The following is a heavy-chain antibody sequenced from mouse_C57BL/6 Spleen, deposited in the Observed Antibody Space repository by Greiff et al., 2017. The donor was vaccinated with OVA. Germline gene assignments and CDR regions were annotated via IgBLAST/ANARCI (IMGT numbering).Heavy chain of an antibody. Sequence: QVQLQQPGAELVMPGASVKLSCKASGYTFPSYWMHWVKQRPGQGLEWIGEIDPSDSYTNYNQKLKGKSTLTVDKSSSTAYMQLRSLTSEDSAVYYCARTYYGSSYWYFDVWGTGTTVTVSS. CDR3: ARTYYGSSYWYFDV. D-gene: IGHD1-1*01. J-gene: IGHJ1*03. CDR2: IDPSDSYT. CDR1: GYTFPSYW. V-gene: IGHV1-69*01.